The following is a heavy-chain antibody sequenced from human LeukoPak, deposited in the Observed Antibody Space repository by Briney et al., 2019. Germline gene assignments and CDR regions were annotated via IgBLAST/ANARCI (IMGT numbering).Heavy chain of an antibody. J-gene: IGHJ1*01. CDR2: INHSGST. Sequence: PSETLSLTCAVYGGSFSGYYWSWIRQPPGKGLEWIGEINHSGSTNYNPSLKSRVTISVDTSKNQFSLKLSSVTAADTAVYYCARGPRFGTYYVSSGSRYFQHWGQGTLVTVSS. V-gene: IGHV4-34*01. D-gene: IGHD3-22*01. CDR3: ARGPRFGTYYVSSGSRYFQH. CDR1: GGSFSGYY.